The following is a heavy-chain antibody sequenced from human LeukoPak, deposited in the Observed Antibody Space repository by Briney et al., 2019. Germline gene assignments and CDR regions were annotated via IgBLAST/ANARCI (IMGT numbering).Heavy chain of an antibody. D-gene: IGHD6-19*01. Sequence: CAASGFTFTXYXXHWVXHAPGEXXVXXSRINSDGSRTIYADSVKGRFTISRDNAKNTLYLQTNSLRADDTAVYYCAKASQQWLVNLYYFDYWGQGTLVTVSS. J-gene: IGHJ4*02. V-gene: IGHV3-74*01. CDR1: GFTFTXYX. CDR3: AKASQQWLVNLYYFDY. CDR2: INSDGSRT.